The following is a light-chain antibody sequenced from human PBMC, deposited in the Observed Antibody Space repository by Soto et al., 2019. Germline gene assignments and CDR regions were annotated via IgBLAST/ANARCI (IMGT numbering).Light chain of an antibody. J-gene: IGLJ2*01. CDR3: SSYTSSSTVV. CDR2: DVS. V-gene: IGLV2-14*01. Sequence: QSALTQPASVSGSPGQSITISCTGTSSDVGGYNYVSWYQQYLGKAPKLMIYDVSNRPSGVSNRFSGSKSANTASLTISGLQAEDEADYYCSSYTSSSTVVFGGGTKVTVL. CDR1: SSDVGGYNY.